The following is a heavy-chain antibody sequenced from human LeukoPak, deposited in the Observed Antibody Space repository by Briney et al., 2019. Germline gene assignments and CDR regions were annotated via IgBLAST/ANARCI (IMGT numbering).Heavy chain of an antibody. Sequence: GSLKLSFEASGFTFCDYYMSWIRQDQGKGLEWVSYISRSGSTIYYGDSVKGRFTISRDNAKNSLSLQMNSLRAEDTAVYYCARDRTTVTRLWYFDCWGQRTLVSASS. CDR2: ISRSGSTI. CDR1: GFTFCDYY. V-gene: IGHV3-11*01. D-gene: IGHD4-17*01. CDR3: ARDRTTVTRLWYFDC. J-gene: IGHJ4*02.